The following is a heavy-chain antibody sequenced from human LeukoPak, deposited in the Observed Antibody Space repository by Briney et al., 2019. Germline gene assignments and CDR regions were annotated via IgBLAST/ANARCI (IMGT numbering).Heavy chain of an antibody. CDR2: IYHSGST. Sequence: PSETLSLTCAVSGGSISSGGYSWSWIRQPPGKGLEWIGYIYHSGSTYYNPSLKSRVTISVDRSKNQFSLKLSSVTAADTAVYYCARFSDSSGYYEYYFDYWGQGTLVTVSS. CDR3: ARFSDSSGYYEYYFDY. D-gene: IGHD3-22*01. V-gene: IGHV4-30-2*01. J-gene: IGHJ4*02. CDR1: GGSISSGGYS.